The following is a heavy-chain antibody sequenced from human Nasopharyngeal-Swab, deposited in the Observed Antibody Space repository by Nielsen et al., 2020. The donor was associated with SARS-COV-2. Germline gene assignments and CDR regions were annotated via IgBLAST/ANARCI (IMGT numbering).Heavy chain of an antibody. Sequence: SGPTLVKPPQTLTLTCTFSGFSLSTSGVGVGWIRQPPGKALEWLALIYWDDDKRYSPSLKSRLTITKDTSKNQVFLTMTNMDPVDTATYYCAHSGSGWPWYYRNYYFDYWGQGTLVTVSS. CDR3: AHSGSGWPWYYRNYYFDY. V-gene: IGHV2-5*02. CDR1: GFSLSTSGVG. CDR2: IYWDDDK. J-gene: IGHJ4*02. D-gene: IGHD6-19*01.